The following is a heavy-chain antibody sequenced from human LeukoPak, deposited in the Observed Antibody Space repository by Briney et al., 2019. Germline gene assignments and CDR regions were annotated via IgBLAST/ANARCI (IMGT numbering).Heavy chain of an antibody. V-gene: IGHV1-46*01. D-gene: IGHD3-3*01. J-gene: IGHJ5*02. CDR3: AREAVTIFGLVRTQTTEGPHRFDP. CDR2: INTSGGST. CDR1: GYSFTSHH. Sequence: ASVKVSCKASGYSFTSHHMHWVRQAPGQGLKWMGIINTSGGSTNYAQKFQGRVTMTRDMSTSTVYMELSSLRSEDTAVYYCAREAVTIFGLVRTQTTEGPHRFDPWGQGTLVTVSS.